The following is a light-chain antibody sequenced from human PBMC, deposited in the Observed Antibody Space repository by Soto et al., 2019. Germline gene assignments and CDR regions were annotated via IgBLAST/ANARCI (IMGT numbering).Light chain of an antibody. J-gene: IGKJ5*01. CDR3: QQANSYRLT. CDR1: QGISRW. Sequence: DIQMTQSPSFVSASVGDRVTITCRASQGISRWLAWYQQRPGKAPELLIYGASSLHSGVPSRFSGSGSGTDFTLTISSRQPEDFATYYCQQANSYRLTFGPGTRLEMK. CDR2: GAS. V-gene: IGKV1-12*01.